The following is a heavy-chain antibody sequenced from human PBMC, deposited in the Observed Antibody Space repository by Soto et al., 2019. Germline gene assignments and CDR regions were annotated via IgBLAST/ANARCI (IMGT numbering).Heavy chain of an antibody. CDR1: GFTFSSYS. Sequence: GGSLRLSCAASGFTFSSYSMNWVRQAPGKGLEWVSSISSSSSYIYYADSVKGRFTISRDNAKNSLYLQMNSLRAEDTAVYYCARVRPPYGDYVSGAFDIWGQGTMVTVSS. CDR3: ARVRPPYGDYVSGAFDI. V-gene: IGHV3-21*01. D-gene: IGHD4-17*01. J-gene: IGHJ3*02. CDR2: ISSSSSYI.